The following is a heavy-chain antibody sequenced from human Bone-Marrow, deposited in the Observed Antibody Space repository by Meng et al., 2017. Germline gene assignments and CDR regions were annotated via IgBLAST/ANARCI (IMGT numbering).Heavy chain of an antibody. CDR3: ARGGVRGGIDY. D-gene: IGHD3-10*01. J-gene: IGHJ4*02. V-gene: IGHV4-34*01. CDR2: INHSGST. Sequence: QIPEWGEGLLKPSETLSRPFVSYGGSSSGYYWSWIRQPPGKGLEWIGEINHSGSTNYNPSLKSRVTISVDTSKNQFSLKLSSVTAADTAVYYCARGGVRGGIDYWGQGTLVTVSS. CDR1: GGSSSGYY.